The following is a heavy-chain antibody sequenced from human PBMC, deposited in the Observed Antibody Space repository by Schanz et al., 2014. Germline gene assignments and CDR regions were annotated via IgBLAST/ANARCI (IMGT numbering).Heavy chain of an antibody. J-gene: IGHJ4*02. Sequence: VQVVQSGGGLVKPGRSLRLSCAASGFNFGSHGMHWVRQAPGKGLEWVSYISGSSRTIYYADSMKGRFTVSRDNAENALYLQMNSLRAEDTGLYFCARGGSGSHYRLDYWGQGTLVTVSS. CDR3: ARGGSGSHYRLDY. D-gene: IGHD1-26*01. CDR1: GFNFGSHG. CDR2: ISGSSRTI. V-gene: IGHV3-48*01.